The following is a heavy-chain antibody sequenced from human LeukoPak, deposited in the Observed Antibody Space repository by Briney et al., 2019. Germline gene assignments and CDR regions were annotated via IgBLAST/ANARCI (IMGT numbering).Heavy chain of an antibody. V-gene: IGHV3-74*01. CDR3: VRVGNGRNHGFWGL. CDR1: GFTFSGYW. D-gene: IGHD1-1*01. CDR2: INMDGRSA. J-gene: IGHJ4*02. Sequence: LAGGSLRLSCAASGFTFSGYWMHWVRQPPGKGLVWVSRINMDGRSADYADSVKGRFIISRDSARNTVYLQMNSLRDEDTALYYCVRVGNGRNHGFWGLWGQGTVVSVSS.